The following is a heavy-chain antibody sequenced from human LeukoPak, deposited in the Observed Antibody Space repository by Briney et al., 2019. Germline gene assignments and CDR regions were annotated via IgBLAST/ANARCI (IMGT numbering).Heavy chain of an antibody. CDR2: IYTSGST. CDR1: GGSISSGSYY. Sequence: SETLSLTCTVSGGSISSGSYYWSWIRQPAGKGLEWIGRIYTSGSTNYNPSLKSRVTMSVDTSKNQFSLKLSSVTAADTAVYYCARVGLGEEWLVIWGQGTLVTVSS. D-gene: IGHD6-19*01. J-gene: IGHJ4*02. CDR3: ARVGLGEEWLVI. V-gene: IGHV4-61*02.